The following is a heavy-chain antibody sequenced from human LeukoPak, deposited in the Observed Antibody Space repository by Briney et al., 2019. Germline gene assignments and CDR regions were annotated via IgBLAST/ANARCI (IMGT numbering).Heavy chain of an antibody. V-gene: IGHV3-20*04. CDR3: ARDVQAFRYSNYDFGY. CDR2: INWNGGST. Sequence: GGSLRLSCASSGFTYHDYGMSWVRQAPGKGLEWVSRINWNGGSTGYADSVKGRFTISRDNAKNSLYLQMNSLRAEDTALYYCARDVQAFRYSNYDFGYWGQGTLVTVSS. D-gene: IGHD4-11*01. CDR1: GFTYHDYG. J-gene: IGHJ4*02.